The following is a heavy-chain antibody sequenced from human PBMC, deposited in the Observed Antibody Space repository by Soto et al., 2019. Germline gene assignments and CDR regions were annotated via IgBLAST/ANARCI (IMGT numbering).Heavy chain of an antibody. J-gene: IGHJ4*02. Sequence: EVLLVESGGGLVKPGGSLRLSCAASGFTFSNACMNWVRRAPGKGLEWVGRIKKKSDGGTTDYAAPVKGRFTISRDDSQNTLYVQMNSLKTEDAAVYYCATHYSASYSFDYWGQGTLVSVSS. CDR3: ATHYSASYSFDY. CDR1: GFTFSNAC. V-gene: IGHV3-15*07. CDR2: IKKKSDGGTT. D-gene: IGHD1-26*01.